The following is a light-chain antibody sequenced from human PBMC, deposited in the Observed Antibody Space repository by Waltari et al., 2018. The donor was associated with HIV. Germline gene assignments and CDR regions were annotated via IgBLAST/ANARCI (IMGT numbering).Light chain of an antibody. CDR2: AAS. CDR3: QQYGTSPYT. V-gene: IGKV3-20*01. CDR1: RSVSSNY. J-gene: IGKJ2*01. Sequence: ENVLTQSPGTLSLSPGERATLSCRASRSVSSNYLTWYQPRPGQAPRLLIYAASTTATAIPDRFSGSGSVTDFTLTISRLEPEDFAVNYCQQYGTSPYTFGQGTKVEI.